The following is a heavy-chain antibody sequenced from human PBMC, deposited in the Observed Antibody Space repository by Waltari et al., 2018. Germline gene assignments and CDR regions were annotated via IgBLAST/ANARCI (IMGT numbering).Heavy chain of an antibody. CDR2: ICCSGST. Sequence: QLQLQESGPGLVKPSETLSLTCTVSGGSISGSCYYWAWFRQPPGKGLEWIASICCSGSTYQNPSLQSRVTISVDTSKNQFSLKLSSVTAADTAEYYCASLPNGSGSKFDYWGQGTLVTVSS. V-gene: IGHV4-39*01. CDR3: ASLPNGSGSKFDY. D-gene: IGHD3-10*01. CDR1: GGSISGSCYY. J-gene: IGHJ4*02.